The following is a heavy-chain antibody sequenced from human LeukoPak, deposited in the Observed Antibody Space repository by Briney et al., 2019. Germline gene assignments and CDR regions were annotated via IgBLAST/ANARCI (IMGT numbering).Heavy chain of an antibody. CDR1: GFTLSSYW. V-gene: IGHV3-74*01. J-gene: IGHJ6*02. Sequence: GGSLRLSCAASGFTLSSYWMHWVRQAPGKGLVWVSRINSDGSSTSYADSVKGRFTISRDNAKNTLYLQMNSLRAEDTAVYYCARDQFEGSGYYSIYYYYYYGMDVWGQGTTVTVSS. CDR2: INSDGSST. D-gene: IGHD3-22*01. CDR3: ARDQFEGSGYYSIYYYYYYGMDV.